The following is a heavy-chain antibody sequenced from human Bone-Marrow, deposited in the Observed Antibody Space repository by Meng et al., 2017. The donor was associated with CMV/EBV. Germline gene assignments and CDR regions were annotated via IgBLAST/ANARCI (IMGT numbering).Heavy chain of an antibody. CDR3: ARVHQDTYYDFWSGDAFDI. CDR1: GFTFSSYA. V-gene: IGHV3-30*04. J-gene: IGHJ3*02. CDR2: ISYDGSNK. Sequence: GESLKISCAASGFTFSSYAMHWARQAPGKGLEWVAVISYDGSNKYYADSVKGRFTISRDNSKNTLYLQMNSLRAEDTAVYYCARVHQDTYYDFWSGDAFDIWGQGTMVTVSS. D-gene: IGHD3-3*01.